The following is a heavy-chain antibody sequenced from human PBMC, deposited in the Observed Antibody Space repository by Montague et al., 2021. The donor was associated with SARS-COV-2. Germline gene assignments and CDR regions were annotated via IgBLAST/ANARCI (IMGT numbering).Heavy chain of an antibody. V-gene: IGHV6-1*01. J-gene: IGHJ4*02. CDR3: ARGWVATIPHMDN. CDR1: GDSVSSNSAA. CDR2: TYYRSKWHN. Sequence: CPISGDSVSSNSAAWNWIRQSPSRGLEWLGRTYYRSKWHNDYAVXVKSRITINPDTSKNQSSLQLKSVTPEDTAVYYCARGWVATIPHMDNWGQGSLVIVSS. D-gene: IGHD5-12*01.